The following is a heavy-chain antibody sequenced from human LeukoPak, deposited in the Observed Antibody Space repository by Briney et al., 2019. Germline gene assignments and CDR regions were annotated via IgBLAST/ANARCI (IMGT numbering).Heavy chain of an antibody. V-gene: IGHV1-46*01. Sequence: GASVKVSCKASGYTFTNYFMHWVRLAPGQGLVWVGIINPSGDSTNYAQKFQGRVTMTGDTSKSTVYMELRSLRSEDTAVYYCARVSGYCSGGTCYGLPSHGLDVWGQGTPVTVSS. J-gene: IGHJ6*02. D-gene: IGHD2-15*01. CDR3: ARVSGYCSGGTCYGLPSHGLDV. CDR2: INPSGDST. CDR1: GYTFTNYF.